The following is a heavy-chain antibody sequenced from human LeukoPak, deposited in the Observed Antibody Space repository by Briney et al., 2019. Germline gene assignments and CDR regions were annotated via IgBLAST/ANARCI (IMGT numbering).Heavy chain of an antibody. CDR3: ARSLSLYYYDSSGYLGY. CDR1: GFTFSDYY. D-gene: IGHD3-22*01. J-gene: IGHJ4*02. Sequence: PGGSLRLSCAASGFTFSDYYMNWIRQAPGKGLEWVSYITSSGSTTYYADSVKGRFTISRDNAKNSLYLQMNSLRAEDTAVYYCARSLSLYYYDSSGYLGYWGRGTLVTVSS. V-gene: IGHV3-11*01. CDR2: ITSSGSTT.